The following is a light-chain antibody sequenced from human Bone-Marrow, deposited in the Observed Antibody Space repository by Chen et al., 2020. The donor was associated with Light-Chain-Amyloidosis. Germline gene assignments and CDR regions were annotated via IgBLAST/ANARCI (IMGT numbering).Light chain of an antibody. J-gene: IGLJ3*02. Sequence: SYVLTQPSSVSVAPGQTATIACGGNNIGSTSVHWYQQTPGAAPLLVVYDDSDRPSGIPERLSGSNAGNTATLTISRVEAGDEADYYCQVWDRGSDRPVFGGGTKLTVL. CDR3: QVWDRGSDRPV. V-gene: IGLV3-21*02. CDR1: NIGSTS. CDR2: DDS.